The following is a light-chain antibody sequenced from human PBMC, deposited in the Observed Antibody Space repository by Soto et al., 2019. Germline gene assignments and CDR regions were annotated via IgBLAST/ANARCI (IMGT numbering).Light chain of an antibody. Sequence: QAALTQPASVSGAPGQSITISCTGTSCDVGGYNYVSWYQQHPGKAPKLMIYDVSNRPSGVSNRFSGSKSGNTASLTISGLQAEDEADYYCSSYTSSSTLYVVFGGGTKVTVL. J-gene: IGLJ2*01. CDR3: SSYTSSSTLYVV. V-gene: IGLV2-14*01. CDR2: DVS. CDR1: SCDVGGYNY.